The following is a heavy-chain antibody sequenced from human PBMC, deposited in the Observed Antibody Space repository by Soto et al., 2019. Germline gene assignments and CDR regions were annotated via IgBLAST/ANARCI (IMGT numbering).Heavy chain of an antibody. CDR2: ISNDGSNK. CDR3: AKDGSSGWYGADAFDI. CDR1: GFTFSNYG. D-gene: IGHD6-19*01. Sequence: QVQLVESGGGVVQPGRSLGLSCAVSGFTFSNYGMHWVRQAPGKGLEWVALISNDGSNKYYADSVKGRFTISRDNSKNTLNMQMNRLRAEDTAVYYCAKDGSSGWYGADAFDIWGQGTMVTVSS. V-gene: IGHV3-30*18. J-gene: IGHJ3*02.